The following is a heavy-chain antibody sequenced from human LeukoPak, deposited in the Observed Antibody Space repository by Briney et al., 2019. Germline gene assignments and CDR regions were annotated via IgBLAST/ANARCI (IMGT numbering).Heavy chain of an antibody. CDR1: GFTFSSSA. CDR3: AKTRGDYYYYGMDV. V-gene: IGHV3-23*01. J-gene: IGHJ6*02. CDR2: ISASGGST. Sequence: TGGSLRLSCAASGFTFSSSAMSWVRQVPGKGLEWVSGISASGGSTYYADSVKGRFTISRDNSKNTLYLQMNSLRAEDTAVYYCAKTRGDYYYYGMDVWGQGTTVTVSS.